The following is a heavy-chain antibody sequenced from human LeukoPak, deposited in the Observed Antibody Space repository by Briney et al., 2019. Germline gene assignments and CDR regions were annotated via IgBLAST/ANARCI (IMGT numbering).Heavy chain of an antibody. V-gene: IGHV4-34*01. CDR1: VGSFSGYY. CDR2: INHSGST. CDR3: ARLIAAAGYFDY. J-gene: IGHJ4*02. Sequence: SETLSLTCAVYVGSFSGYYWSWIRHPPGKGLEWIGEINHSGSTNYNPSLKSRVTISVDTSKNQFSLKLSSVTAADTAVYYCARLIAAAGYFDYWGQGTLVTDSS. D-gene: IGHD6-13*01.